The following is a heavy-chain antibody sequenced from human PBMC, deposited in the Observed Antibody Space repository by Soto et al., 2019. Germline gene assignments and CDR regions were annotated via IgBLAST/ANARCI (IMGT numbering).Heavy chain of an antibody. CDR1: GFTFNNYA. V-gene: IGHV3-23*01. CDR3: ARDGVGATTFFGFLDY. D-gene: IGHD1-26*01. J-gene: IGHJ4*02. CDR2: ITCSGDIT. Sequence: GGSLRLSCAASGFTFNNYAMSWVRQAPGKGLEWVSLITCSGDITRYAVSVMGRFTISRDNSKSTLYLQMNSLRAEDTAVYYCARDGVGATTFFGFLDYWGQGTLVTVSS.